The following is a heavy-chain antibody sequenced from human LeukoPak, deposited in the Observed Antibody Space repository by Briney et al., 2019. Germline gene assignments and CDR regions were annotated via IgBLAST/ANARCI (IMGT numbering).Heavy chain of an antibody. D-gene: IGHD2-2*01. V-gene: IGHV1-8*01. CDR3: ARSMRRASRNTSCSY. J-gene: IGHJ4*02. CDR2: MNPNSGNT. Sequence: ASVKVSCKASGYTFTSYDINWVRQATGQGLEWMGWMNPNSGNTGYAQKFQGRVTMTRNTFISTAYMELSSLRSEDTAVYYCARSMRRASRNTSCSYWGQGTLVTVSS. CDR1: GYTFTSYD.